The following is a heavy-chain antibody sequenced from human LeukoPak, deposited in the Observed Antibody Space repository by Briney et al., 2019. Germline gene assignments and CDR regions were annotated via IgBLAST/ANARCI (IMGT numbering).Heavy chain of an antibody. V-gene: IGHV4-34*01. CDR1: SGSFSGYY. CDR3: ARVSYGYDALDV. CDR2: ITDSGRT. J-gene: IGHJ3*01. D-gene: IGHD5-12*01. Sequence: SQTLSLTCALNSGSFSGYYWAWIRQPPGKGLEWIGEITDSGRTNYSPSLKSRVTISTDTSKNQFSLSLISATAADTGVYYCARVSYGYDALDVWGQGTTVTVFS.